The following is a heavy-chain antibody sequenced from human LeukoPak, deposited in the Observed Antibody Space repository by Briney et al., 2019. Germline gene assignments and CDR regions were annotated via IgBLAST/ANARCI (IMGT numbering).Heavy chain of an antibody. CDR2: ISGSGGST. CDR1: GFTFSSYA. D-gene: IGHD3-10*01. V-gene: IGHV3-23*01. Sequence: SGGTLRLSCAASGFTFSSYAMSWVRQAPGKGVEGVSAISGSGGSTYYANSVKGRFTISRDKSKNTVYVQMDSLRADDTAVYYCARHGLRVPEGYWGQGTLVTVSS. CDR3: ARHGLRVPEGY. J-gene: IGHJ4*02.